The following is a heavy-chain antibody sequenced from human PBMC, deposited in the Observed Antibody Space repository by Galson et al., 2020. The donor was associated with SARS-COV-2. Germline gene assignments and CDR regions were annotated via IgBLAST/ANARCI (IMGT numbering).Heavy chain of an antibody. CDR2: IYHSGST. CDR3: ARVPLGDYHYVDY. J-gene: IGHJ4*02. CDR1: GGSISSSNW. Sequence: SETLSLTCAVSGGSISSSNWWSWVRQPPGKGLEWIGEIYHSGSTNYNPSLKSRVTISVDKSKNQFSLKLSSVTAADTAVYYCARVPLGDYHYVDYWGQGTLVTVSS. V-gene: IGHV4-4*02. D-gene: IGHD4-17*01.